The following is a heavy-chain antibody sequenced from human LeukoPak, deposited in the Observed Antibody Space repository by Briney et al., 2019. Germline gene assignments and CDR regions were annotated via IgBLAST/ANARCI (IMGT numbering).Heavy chain of an antibody. D-gene: IGHD3-9*01. Sequence: GGCLRLSCAASGFTFSSYEMNWVRQAPGKGLEWVSYISSSGSTIYYADSVKGRFTISRDNAKNSLYLQMNSLRAEDTAVYYCARERYDILTGYYPTLDFDYWGQGTLVTVSS. CDR2: ISSSGSTI. CDR1: GFTFSSYE. V-gene: IGHV3-48*03. CDR3: ARERYDILTGYYPTLDFDY. J-gene: IGHJ4*02.